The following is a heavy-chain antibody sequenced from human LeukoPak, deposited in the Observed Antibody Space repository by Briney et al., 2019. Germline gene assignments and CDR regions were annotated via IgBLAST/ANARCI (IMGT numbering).Heavy chain of an antibody. Sequence: ASVKVSCKASGGTFSSYAISWVRQAPGQGLEWMGRIIPILGTANYVQKFQGRVTITADKSTSTAYMELSSLRSEDTAAYYCARDLYYYDSSGYDGYWGQGTLVTVSS. CDR2: IIPILGTA. CDR1: GGTFSSYA. CDR3: ARDLYYYDSSGYDGY. D-gene: IGHD3-22*01. J-gene: IGHJ4*02. V-gene: IGHV1-69*04.